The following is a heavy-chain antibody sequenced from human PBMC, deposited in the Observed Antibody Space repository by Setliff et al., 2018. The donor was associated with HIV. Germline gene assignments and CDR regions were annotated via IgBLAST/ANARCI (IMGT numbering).Heavy chain of an antibody. CDR2: IYYSGST. J-gene: IGHJ4*02. D-gene: IGHD5-18*01. Sequence: PSETLSLTCTVSGGSISGSSYYWGWIRQPPGKGLEWIGNIYYSGSTYYNPSLKSRVTKSVDTSQNQFSLNLSSMTAADTAVYYCARLDSHGGDEYWGQGTLVTVSS. CDR3: ARLDSHGGDEY. CDR1: GGSISGSSYY. V-gene: IGHV4-39*01.